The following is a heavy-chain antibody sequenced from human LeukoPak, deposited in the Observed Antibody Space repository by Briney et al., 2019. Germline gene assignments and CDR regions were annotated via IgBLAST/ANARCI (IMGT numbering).Heavy chain of an antibody. Sequence: GGSLRLSCAASGFTFSSYWMSWVRQTPGKGLEWVANIKEDGSEKYYVDSVKGRFTISRDNAKKSLYLQMNSLRAADTAVYYCARDRDPYDSSGYLVWGQGTLVTVSS. D-gene: IGHD3-22*01. CDR3: ARDRDPYDSSGYLV. CDR1: GFTFSSYW. J-gene: IGHJ4*02. V-gene: IGHV3-7*03. CDR2: IKEDGSEK.